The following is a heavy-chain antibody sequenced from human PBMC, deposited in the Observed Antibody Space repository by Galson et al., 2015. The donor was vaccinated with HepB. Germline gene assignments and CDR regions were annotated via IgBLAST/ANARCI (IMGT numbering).Heavy chain of an antibody. D-gene: IGHD5-24*01. V-gene: IGHV6-1*01. Sequence: CAISGDSVSSDSSAWNWIRQSPSRGLEWLGRTYYTSKWYHDYAVSVKSRITINSDTSKNQFSLQLNSVTPEDTAVYYCARDRDRDAYYFDYWGQGTLVIVSS. CDR3: ARDRDRDAYYFDY. CDR1: GDSVSSDSSA. CDR2: TYYTSKWYH. J-gene: IGHJ4*02.